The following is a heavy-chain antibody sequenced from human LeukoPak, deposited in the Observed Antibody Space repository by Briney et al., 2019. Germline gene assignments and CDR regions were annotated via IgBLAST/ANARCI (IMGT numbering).Heavy chain of an antibody. D-gene: IGHD1-1*01. J-gene: IGHJ4*02. CDR3: AREGTTGWAF. CDR2: IYSSGST. V-gene: IGHV4-59*01. CDR1: SGSITTLY. Sequence: SQSLSLTCTVTSGSITTLYWSWIRQPPEKGMEWIGYIYSSGSTKYNPSHKSRVTMSVDTSKNQFSLKLSSVTAADTAVYFCAREGTTGWAFWGPGTLVNVFS.